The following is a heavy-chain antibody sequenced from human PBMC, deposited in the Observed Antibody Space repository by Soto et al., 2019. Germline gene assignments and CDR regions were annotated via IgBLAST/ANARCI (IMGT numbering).Heavy chain of an antibody. V-gene: IGHV3-48*01. J-gene: IGHJ6*03. CDR3: ASSGYCSSTSLPCGYYYYMDV. Sequence: HPGGSLRLSCAASGFTFSSYSMNWVRQAPGKGLERVSYISSSSSTIYYADSVKGRFTISRDNAKNSLYLQMNSLRAEDTAVYYCASSGYCSSTSLPCGYYYYMDVWGKGTTVTVSS. CDR1: GFTFSSYS. D-gene: IGHD2-2*01. CDR2: ISSSSSTI.